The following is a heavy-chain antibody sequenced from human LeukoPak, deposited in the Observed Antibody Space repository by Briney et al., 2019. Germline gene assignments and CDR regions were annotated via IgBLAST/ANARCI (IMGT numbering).Heavy chain of an antibody. D-gene: IGHD6-19*01. V-gene: IGHV4-4*07. CDR3: ARTTGFAVAGGYYFDY. J-gene: IGHJ4*02. CDR2: VYASGGT. Sequence: SETLSPTFSVSGDSMSSYYWSWIRQSAGKGVEWIWRVYASGGTRYNPSLKSRVTMSVDTSKNQFSLKLTSVTAADTAVYYCARTTGFAVAGGYYFDYWGQGILVTVSS. CDR1: GDSMSSYY.